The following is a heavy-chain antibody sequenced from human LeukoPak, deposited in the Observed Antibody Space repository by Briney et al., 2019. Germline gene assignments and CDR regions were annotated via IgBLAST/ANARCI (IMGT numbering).Heavy chain of an antibody. CDR2: ISSSSTTI. Sequence: GGSLRPSCAASGFTFSIYSMNWVRQAPGKGLEWVSYISSSSTTIYYADSVKGRFTISRDNAKNSLYLQMNSLRDEDTAVYYCARDSSNYYDSSGYYPYFDDWGQGTLVTVSS. D-gene: IGHD3-22*01. CDR1: GFTFSIYS. J-gene: IGHJ4*02. CDR3: ARDSSNYYDSSGYYPYFDD. V-gene: IGHV3-48*02.